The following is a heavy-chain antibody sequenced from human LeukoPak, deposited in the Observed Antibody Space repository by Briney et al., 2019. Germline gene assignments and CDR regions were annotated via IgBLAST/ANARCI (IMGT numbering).Heavy chain of an antibody. D-gene: IGHD2-8*02. CDR2: ISNDGNEK. V-gene: IGHV3-30*04. Sequence: QAGGSLRLSCAASGFTFSAYVMHWVRQAPGKGLECVAVISNDGNEKYYADSVKGRFSISRDNSKNTLYLQMSSLRTEDTAVYYCVRDGGYTGGWTYGAGDYWGQGNLVTVSS. CDR1: GFTFSAYV. CDR3: VRDGGYTGGWTYGAGDY. J-gene: IGHJ4*01.